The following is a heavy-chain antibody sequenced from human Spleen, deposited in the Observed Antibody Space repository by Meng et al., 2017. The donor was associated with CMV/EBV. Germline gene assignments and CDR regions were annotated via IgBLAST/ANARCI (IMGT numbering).Heavy chain of an antibody. J-gene: IGHJ4*02. D-gene: IGHD4-23*01. CDR2: ISYDGSTK. CDR1: GISFSDFT. CDR3: ARPFAEVNY. Sequence: GESLKISCVTSGISFSDFTIHWVRQAPGKGLEWVAGISYDGSTKRYGDSVRGRFTISRDNPKNTLYLQMNSLRPEDTAVYYCARPFAEVNYWGQGTLVTVSS. V-gene: IGHV3-30-3*01.